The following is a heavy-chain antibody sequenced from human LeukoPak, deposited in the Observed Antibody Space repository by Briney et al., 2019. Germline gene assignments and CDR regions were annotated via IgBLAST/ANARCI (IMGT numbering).Heavy chain of an antibody. V-gene: IGHV4-4*07. Sequence: SETLSLTCTVSGDSISRYYWSWIRQPAGKGLEWIGRIYNGGIITYNPSLKSRVTMSIDTSNNQFSLRLRFVTAADTAVYYCARDSETTGEVKFDPWGQGTLVTVSS. J-gene: IGHJ5*02. CDR2: IYNGGII. CDR3: ARDSETTGEVKFDP. CDR1: GDSISRYY. D-gene: IGHD4-17*01.